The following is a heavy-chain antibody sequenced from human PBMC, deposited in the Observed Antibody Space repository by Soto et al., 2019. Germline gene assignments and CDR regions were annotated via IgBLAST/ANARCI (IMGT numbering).Heavy chain of an antibody. D-gene: IGHD2-2*01. V-gene: IGHV3-30*18. CDR3: SKGPAIVLVPAAMNYYYGMDV. CDR2: ISYDGSNK. J-gene: IGHJ6*02. CDR1: GFTFSSYG. Sequence: QVQLVESGGGVVQPGRSLRLSCAASGFTFSSYGMHWLRQAPGRGLEWVAVISYDGSNKYYADSVKGRFTISRDNSKNTLHLQMNSLRAEDTAVYYRSKGPAIVLVPAAMNYYYGMDVWGQGTTVTVSS.